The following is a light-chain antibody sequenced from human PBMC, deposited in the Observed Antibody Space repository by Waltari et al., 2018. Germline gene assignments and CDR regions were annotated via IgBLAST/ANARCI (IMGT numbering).Light chain of an antibody. Sequence: DIQMTQSPSSLSASVGDRVTNTCQASQDITNCLNWYQQKPGQAPKLLIYDASNLKTGVPSRFSGRGFGTDFTFTISSLQPEDVATYYCQQYDVLQYTFGPGTKVNLK. CDR3: QQYDVLQYT. CDR2: DAS. J-gene: IGKJ3*01. CDR1: QDITNC. V-gene: IGKV1-33*01.